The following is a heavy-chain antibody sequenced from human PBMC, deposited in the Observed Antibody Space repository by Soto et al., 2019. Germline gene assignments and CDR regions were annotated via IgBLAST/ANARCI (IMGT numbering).Heavy chain of an antibody. Sequence: ESGGGLVQPGGSLRLSCAASGFTVSTKYMNWVRQAPGKGLEWVSVIYSGDSTFYADSVRGRFTISRDNSKNTVNLQMNSLRAEDTAVYYCARDPWAADYWGQGTLVTVSS. V-gene: IGHV3-66*01. D-gene: IGHD3-16*01. CDR1: GFTVSTKY. J-gene: IGHJ4*02. CDR3: ARDPWAADY. CDR2: IYSGDST.